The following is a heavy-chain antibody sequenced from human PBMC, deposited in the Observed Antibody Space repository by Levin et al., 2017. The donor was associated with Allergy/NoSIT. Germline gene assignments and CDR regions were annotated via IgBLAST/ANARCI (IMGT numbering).Heavy chain of an antibody. D-gene: IGHD3-10*01. CDR2: ISYDGSNK. CDR3: ARDRRVYGSGSYGPNY. Sequence: LSLTCAASGFTFSSYAMHWVRQAPGKGLEWVAVISYDGSNKYYADSVKGRFTISRDNSKNTLYLQMNSLRAEDTAVYYCARDRRVYGSGSYGPNYWGQGTLVTVSS. V-gene: IGHV3-30-3*01. CDR1: GFTFSSYA. J-gene: IGHJ4*02.